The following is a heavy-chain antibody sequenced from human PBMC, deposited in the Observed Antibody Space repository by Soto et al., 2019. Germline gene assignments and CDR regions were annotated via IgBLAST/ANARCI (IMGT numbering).Heavy chain of an antibody. V-gene: IGHV3-74*01. D-gene: IGHD3-16*01. J-gene: IGHJ5*02. CDR1: GFTFSTYW. Sequence: EVQLVESGGGLVQPGGSLRLSCEASGFTFSTYWMNWVRQVAGKGLEWVSHISTDGSGTSYADSVKGRFTISRDNAKNTLYLQMNNPRDEDTALYQGAIPTVGGVDRWGQGTLVTVSS. CDR2: ISTDGSGT. CDR3: AIPTVGGVDR.